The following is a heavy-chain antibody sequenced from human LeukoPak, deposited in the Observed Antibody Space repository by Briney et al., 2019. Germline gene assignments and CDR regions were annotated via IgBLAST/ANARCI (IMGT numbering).Heavy chain of an antibody. Sequence: SVKVSCKASGGTFSSYAISWVRQAPGQGLEWMGRIIPIFGTTNYAQKFQGRVMITTDESTSTAYMELRSLRSEDTAVYYCARDAYYYDSSGYYPYYLDSWGQGTLVTVSS. J-gene: IGHJ4*02. CDR1: GGTFSSYA. CDR2: IIPIFGTT. CDR3: ARDAYYYDSSGYYPYYLDS. D-gene: IGHD3-22*01. V-gene: IGHV1-69*05.